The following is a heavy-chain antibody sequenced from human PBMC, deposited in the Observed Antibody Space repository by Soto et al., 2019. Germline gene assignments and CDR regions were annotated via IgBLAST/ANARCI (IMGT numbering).Heavy chain of an antibody. CDR2: IYYSGST. D-gene: IGHD2-2*02. J-gene: IGHJ6*02. CDR1: GGSVSSGSYY. V-gene: IGHV4-61*01. CDR3: ASVTRTWISTSCYRYYYGMDV. Sequence: QVQLQESGPGLVKPSETLSLTCTVSGGSVSSGSYYWSWIRQPPGKGLEWIGYIYYSGSTNYNPSLKSRVTISVDTSKNQFSLKLSSVTAADTAVYYCASVTRTWISTSCYRYYYGMDVWGQGTTVTVSS.